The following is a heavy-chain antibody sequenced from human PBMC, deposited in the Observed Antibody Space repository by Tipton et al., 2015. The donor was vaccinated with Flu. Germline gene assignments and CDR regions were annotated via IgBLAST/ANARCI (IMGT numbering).Heavy chain of an antibody. D-gene: IGHD2-15*01. CDR3: ARDTFRYCSGASCLSDYYYYGMDV. CDR2: FYYDVGT. J-gene: IGHJ6*02. CDR1: GASLRSSSYY. Sequence: TLSLTCTVSGASLRSSSYYWGWIRQPQGKGLEWIGSFYYDVGTYYNPSLNSRVTISVDESKNQFSLNLSSVTAADTAVYYCARDTFRYCSGASCLSDYYYYGMDVWGQGTTVTVSS. V-gene: IGHV4-39*07.